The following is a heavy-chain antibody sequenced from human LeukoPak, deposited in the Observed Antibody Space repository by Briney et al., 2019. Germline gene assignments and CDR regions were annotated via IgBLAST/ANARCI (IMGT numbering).Heavy chain of an antibody. CDR2: IIPILGIA. V-gene: IGHV1-69*04. CDR1: GGTFSSYA. J-gene: IGHJ3*02. CDR3: ARETIEGYAFDI. D-gene: IGHD3-3*01. Sequence: SVKVSCKASGGTFSSYAISWVRQAPGQGLEWMGRIIPILGIANYAQKFQGRVTITADKSTSTAYMELSSLRSEDTAVYYCARETIEGYAFDIWGQGTMVTVSS.